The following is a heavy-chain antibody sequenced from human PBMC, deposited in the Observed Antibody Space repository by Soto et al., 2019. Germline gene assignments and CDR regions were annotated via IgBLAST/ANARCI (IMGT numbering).Heavy chain of an antibody. CDR2: INPNSGGT. CDR1: GYTFSDYY. CDR3: AREPATAKPEGVDF. Sequence: RASVKVSCKAPGYTFSDYYIHWVRQAPGQGLEWMGWINPNSGGTKYAPKFQGGVTMTRDTSITTAYMELSRLRSGDTAVYYCAREPATAKPEGVDFWGQGTLVTVSS. D-gene: IGHD2-21*02. J-gene: IGHJ4*02. V-gene: IGHV1-2*02.